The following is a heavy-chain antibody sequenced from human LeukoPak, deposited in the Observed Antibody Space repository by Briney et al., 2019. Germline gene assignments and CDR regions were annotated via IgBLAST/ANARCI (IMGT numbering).Heavy chain of an antibody. J-gene: IGHJ6*02. CDR2: MNPNSGNT. CDR3: ARGGSYPNYYGMDV. D-gene: IGHD1-26*01. CDR1: GYTFTGYD. Sequence: ASVKVSCKASGYTFTGYDINWVRQATGQGLEWMGWMNPNSGNTGYAQKFQGRVTMTRNTSISTAYMELSSLRSEDTAVYYCARGGSYPNYYGMDVWGQGTTVTVSS. V-gene: IGHV1-8*01.